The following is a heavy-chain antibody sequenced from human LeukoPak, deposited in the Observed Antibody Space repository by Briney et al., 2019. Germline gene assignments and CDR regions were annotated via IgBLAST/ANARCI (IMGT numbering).Heavy chain of an antibody. CDR3: ARRDSYGDYEDY. Sequence: SETLSLTCSVSGDSISSSSYYWSWIRQPPGKGLEWIGYIYYSGSTNYNPSPKSRVTISVDTSKNQFSLKLSSVTAADTAVYYCARRDSYGDYEDYWGQGTLVTVSS. D-gene: IGHD4-17*01. V-gene: IGHV4-61*05. J-gene: IGHJ4*02. CDR1: GDSISSSSYY. CDR2: IYYSGST.